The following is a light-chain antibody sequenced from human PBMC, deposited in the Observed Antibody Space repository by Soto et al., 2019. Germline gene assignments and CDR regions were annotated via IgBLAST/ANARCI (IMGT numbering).Light chain of an antibody. V-gene: IGLV1-47*01. J-gene: IGLJ1*01. CDR3: AAWDDSLSGSFV. Sequence: QSGLTQPPSASGTPGQRVTIACSGSSSNSGSNYVYWYQQLPGTAPKLLIYRNNQRPSGVPDRFSGSKSGTSASLAISGLRSEGEADYYCAAWDDSLSGSFVFGTGTKVTVL. CDR1: SSNSGSNY. CDR2: RNN.